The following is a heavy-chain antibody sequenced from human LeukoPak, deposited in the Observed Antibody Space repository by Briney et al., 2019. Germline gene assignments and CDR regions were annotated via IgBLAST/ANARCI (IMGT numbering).Heavy chain of an antibody. CDR2: ICYSRTT. J-gene: IGHJ5*02. Sequence: SETLSLTCTVSGGSISSIIYYYSWIRQPPGKGLEWIGSICYSRTTYYHPSLKGRVTMSIDTSKNQFSLKLTSVTAADTAVYYCARGLTFPVAGRRGPWGQGTLVTVSS. V-gene: IGHV4-39*01. D-gene: IGHD6-19*01. CDR1: GGSISSIIYY. CDR3: ARGLTFPVAGRRGP.